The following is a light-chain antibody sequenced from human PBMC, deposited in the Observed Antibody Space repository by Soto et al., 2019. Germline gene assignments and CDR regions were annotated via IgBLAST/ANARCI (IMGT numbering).Light chain of an antibody. CDR3: SSYAGSNNRRV. CDR1: SSDVGGYNY. V-gene: IGLV2-8*01. Sequence: QSVLTQPPSASGSPGQSVTISCTGTSSDVGGYNYVSWYQQHPGKAPQLMIYEVSKRPSGVTDRFSGSKSGNTASLTVSGLQAEDEADYYCSSYAGSNNRRVFRAGTKVTVL. J-gene: IGLJ1*01. CDR2: EVS.